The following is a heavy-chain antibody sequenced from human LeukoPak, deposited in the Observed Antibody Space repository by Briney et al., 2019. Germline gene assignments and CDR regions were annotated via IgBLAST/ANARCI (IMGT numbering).Heavy chain of an antibody. D-gene: IGHD2-2*01. V-gene: IGHV4-34*01. CDR3: SRSGLTGMREYERADYYYYGMDL. Sequence: SETLSLTCDVPGGSFSGYLWSWVRQSPGKGLEWIGEVNYRGSPHYNPSLESRVTISVDTSKNQLSLKLTSVTAADTALYYCSRSGLTGMREYERADYYYYGMDLWGQGTAVTV. CDR1: GGSFSGYL. J-gene: IGHJ6*02. CDR2: VNYRGSP.